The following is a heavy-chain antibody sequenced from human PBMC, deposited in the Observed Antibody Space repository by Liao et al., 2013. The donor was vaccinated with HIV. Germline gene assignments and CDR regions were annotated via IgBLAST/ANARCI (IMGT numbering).Heavy chain of an antibody. Sequence: QVQLQESGPGLVKPSETLSLTCAVSGGSINNHYWNWIRQPAGRGLEWIGRIYTSGNTNYNPSLKSRVTMSVDTSKNQFSLKLSSVTAADTAVYYCAARITISGVSLPHALDIWGQGTMVTVSS. CDR1: GGSINNHY. D-gene: IGHD3-3*01. CDR2: IYTSGNT. CDR3: AARITISGVSLPHALDI. J-gene: IGHJ3*02. V-gene: IGHV4-4*07.